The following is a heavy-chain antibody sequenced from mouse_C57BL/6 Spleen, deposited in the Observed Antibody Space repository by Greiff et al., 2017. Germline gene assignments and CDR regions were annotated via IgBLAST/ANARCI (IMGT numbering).Heavy chain of an antibody. Sequence: DVKLVESGGDLVKPGGSLKLSCAASGFTFSSYGMSWVRQTPDKRLEWVATISSGGSYTYYPDSVKGRFTISRDNAKNTLYLQMSSLKSEDTAMYYCARQTYYSNYEGSYYAMDYWGQGTSVTVSS. CDR2: ISSGGSYT. CDR1: GFTFSSYG. D-gene: IGHD2-5*01. V-gene: IGHV5-6*02. CDR3: ARQTYYSNYEGSYYAMDY. J-gene: IGHJ4*01.